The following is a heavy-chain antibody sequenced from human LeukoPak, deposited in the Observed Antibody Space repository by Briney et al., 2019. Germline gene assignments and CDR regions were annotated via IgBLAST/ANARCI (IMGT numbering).Heavy chain of an antibody. V-gene: IGHV1-2*02. CDR3: ARGAHCSSTSCYSFDN. CDR1: GYTFTGYY. CDR2: INPNSGGT. D-gene: IGHD2-2*01. Sequence: ASVKVSCKASGYTFTGYYMHWVRQAPGQGLEWMGWINPNSGGTNYAQKFQGRVTMTRDTSISTAYMELSRLRSDDTAVYYCARGAHCSSTSCYSFDNWGQGTLVTVSS. J-gene: IGHJ4*02.